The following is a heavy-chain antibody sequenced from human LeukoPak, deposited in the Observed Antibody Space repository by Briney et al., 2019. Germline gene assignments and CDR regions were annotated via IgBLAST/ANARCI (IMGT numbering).Heavy chain of an antibody. J-gene: IGHJ3*02. Sequence: GGSLRLSCAASGFTFSSYAMSWVRQAPGKGLEWVSAISGSGGSTYYADSVKGRFTISRDNSKNTLYLQMNSLRAEDTAVYYSATPGDMVRGAPFAAFDIRGQGTMVTVSS. V-gene: IGHV3-23*01. CDR2: ISGSGGST. CDR1: GFTFSSYA. CDR3: ATPGDMVRGAPFAAFDI. D-gene: IGHD3-10*01.